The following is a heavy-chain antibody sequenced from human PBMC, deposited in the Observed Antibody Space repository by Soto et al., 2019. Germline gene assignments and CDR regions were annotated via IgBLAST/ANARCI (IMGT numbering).Heavy chain of an antibody. D-gene: IGHD2-21*02. J-gene: IGHJ4*02. CDR2: FNPYNGGT. V-gene: IGHV1-2*02. CDR3: AREGGADRIGRRDFDY. CDR1: GYSFTGYY. Sequence: QVQLVQSGAEVKKPGASVKVSCKASGYSFTGYYMHWVRQAPGQGLEWMGWFNPYNGGTKYAQKFQGRVTMTRDKSMSTAYMELSRLRSDDTAVYYCAREGGADRIGRRDFDYWGQGTLVTVSS.